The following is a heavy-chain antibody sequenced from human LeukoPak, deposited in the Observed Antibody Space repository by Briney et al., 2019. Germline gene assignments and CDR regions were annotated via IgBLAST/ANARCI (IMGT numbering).Heavy chain of an antibody. D-gene: IGHD2-15*01. CDR2: ISWNSGSI. V-gene: IGHV3-9*01. CDR1: GFTFDDYA. J-gene: IGHJ6*02. Sequence: GGSLRLSCAASGFTFDDYAMHWVRQAPGKGLEWVSGISWNSGSIGYADSVKGRFTISRDNAKNSLYLQMNSLRAEDTALYYCAKDLGYCSGGSCYGDDYYYYGMDVWGQGTTVTVSS. CDR3: AKDLGYCSGGSCYGDDYYYYGMDV.